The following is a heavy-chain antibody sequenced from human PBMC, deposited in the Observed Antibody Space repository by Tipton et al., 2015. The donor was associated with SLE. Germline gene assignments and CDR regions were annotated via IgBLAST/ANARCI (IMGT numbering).Heavy chain of an antibody. V-gene: IGHV4-34*01. CDR3: ARGTFQRWSRGAY. CDR1: GGSFSVYH. D-gene: IGHD4-23*01. CDR2: IANTGSP. J-gene: IGHJ4*02. Sequence: TLSLTCAVYGGSFSVYHWNWIRQPPGQGLEWIGEIANTGSPNYNPSLKSRVTISMDTSKNQFSLILNSLTAADTAVYYCARGTFQRWSRGAYWGQGTLVTVSS.